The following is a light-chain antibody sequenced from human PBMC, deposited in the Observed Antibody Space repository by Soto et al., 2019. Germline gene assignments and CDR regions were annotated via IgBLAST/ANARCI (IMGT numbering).Light chain of an antibody. CDR2: GAS. CDR1: QSVSSSY. V-gene: IGKV3-20*01. CDR3: QQYGSSPPYT. Sequence: EIVLTQSPGTLSLSPGERATLSCRASQSVSSSYLAWYQQKPGQAPRLLIYGASSRATGIPDRFSGSESGTDFTLTISRLEPEDWTEYDCQQYGSSPPYTFGQGTKLEIK. J-gene: IGKJ2*01.